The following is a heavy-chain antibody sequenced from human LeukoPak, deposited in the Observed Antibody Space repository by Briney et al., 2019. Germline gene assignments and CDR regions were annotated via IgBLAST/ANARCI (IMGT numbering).Heavy chain of an antibody. J-gene: IGHJ6*03. CDR2: INGDGSST. V-gene: IGHV3-74*01. D-gene: IGHD1-7*01. CDR3: AREQNSYYYYYYMDV. CDR1: GFTFSSYW. Sequence: PGGSLKLSCAASGFTFSSYWMHWVRQAPGKGLVWVSRINGDGSSTAYADSVKGRFTISRDNAKNSLYLQMNSLRAEDTAVYYRAREQNSYYYYYYMDVWGKGTTVTISS.